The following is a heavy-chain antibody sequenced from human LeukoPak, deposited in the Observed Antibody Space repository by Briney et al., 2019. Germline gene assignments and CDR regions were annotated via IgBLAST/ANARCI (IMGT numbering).Heavy chain of an antibody. V-gene: IGHV1-18*01. CDR1: GYTFTSYG. D-gene: IGHD1-26*01. J-gene: IGHJ4*02. Sequence: ASVKVSCKASGYTFTSYGISWVRQAPGQGLEWMGWISAYNGNTNYAQKLQGRVTMTTDTSTSTAYMELRSLRSDDTAVYYCARPLQGIVGATGFDYWGQGTLVTVSS. CDR2: ISAYNGNT. CDR3: ARPLQGIVGATGFDY.